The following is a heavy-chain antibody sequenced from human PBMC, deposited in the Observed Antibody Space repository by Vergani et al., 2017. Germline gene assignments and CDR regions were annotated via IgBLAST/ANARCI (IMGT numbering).Heavy chain of an antibody. CDR1: GFTFSSYG. CDR2: ISYDGSNK. Sequence: QVQLVESGGGVVQPGRSLRLSCAASGFTFSSYGMHWVRQAPGKGLEWVAVISYDGSNKYYADSVKGRFTISRDNSKNTLYLQMNSLRAEDTAVYYCAKTQLQLWLGGXFDYWGQGTLVTVSS. V-gene: IGHV3-30*18. CDR3: AKTQLQLWLGGXFDY. J-gene: IGHJ4*02. D-gene: IGHD5-18*01.